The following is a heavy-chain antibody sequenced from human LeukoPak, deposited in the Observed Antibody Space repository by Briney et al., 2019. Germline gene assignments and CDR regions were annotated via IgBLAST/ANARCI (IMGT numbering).Heavy chain of an antibody. Sequence: GGSLRLSCAASGFTFNSYSMNWVRQTPGKGLEWVSSISSSSGYINYADSVEGRFTISRDNAKNSLYLQMNSLRAEDTAVYYCANHLACGSTSCPPFDYWGQGTLVTVSS. V-gene: IGHV3-21*01. CDR1: GFTFNSYS. D-gene: IGHD2-2*01. CDR3: ANHLACGSTSCPPFDY. CDR2: ISSSSGYI. J-gene: IGHJ4*02.